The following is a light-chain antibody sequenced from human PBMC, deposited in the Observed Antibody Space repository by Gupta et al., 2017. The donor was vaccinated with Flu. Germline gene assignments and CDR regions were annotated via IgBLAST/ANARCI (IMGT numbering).Light chain of an antibody. V-gene: IGKV3-15*01. Sequence: PGERATLSCRASQSVSSNLAWYQQKPGQAPRLLIYDASTRATGIPARFSGSGSGTEFTLTISSLQSEDYALYFCQQYEDWPSFGGGTTVGIK. CDR3: QQYEDWPS. CDR2: DAS. J-gene: IGKJ4*01. CDR1: QSVSSN.